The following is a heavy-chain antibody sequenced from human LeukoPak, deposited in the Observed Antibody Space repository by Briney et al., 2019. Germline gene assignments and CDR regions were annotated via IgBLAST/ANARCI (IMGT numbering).Heavy chain of an antibody. Sequence: GGSLRLSCAASGFTFSSYAMTWVRQAPGKGLEWVSVISGSGGSTDYADSVRGRFTISRDNSKNTLYLQMNSLRAEDTAVYYCAKDYYGDLYYFDYWGQGTLVTVSS. CDR3: AKDYYGDLYYFDY. D-gene: IGHD4-17*01. V-gene: IGHV3-23*01. J-gene: IGHJ4*02. CDR1: GFTFSSYA. CDR2: ISGSGGST.